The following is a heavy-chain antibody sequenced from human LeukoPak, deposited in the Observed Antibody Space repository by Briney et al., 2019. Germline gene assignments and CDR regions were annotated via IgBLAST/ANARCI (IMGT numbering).Heavy chain of an antibody. CDR2: IYTSGST. CDR3: ARDRYYDTSGTSDY. V-gene: IGHV4-4*07. CDR1: GGSISSYY. D-gene: IGHD3-22*01. J-gene: IGHJ4*02. Sequence: SETLSLTCTVSGGSISSYYWSWIRQPAGKGLEWIGRIYTSGSTNYNPSLKSRVTMSVDTSKNQFSLKLSSVTAADTAVYYCARDRYYDTSGTSDYWGQGTLVTVSS.